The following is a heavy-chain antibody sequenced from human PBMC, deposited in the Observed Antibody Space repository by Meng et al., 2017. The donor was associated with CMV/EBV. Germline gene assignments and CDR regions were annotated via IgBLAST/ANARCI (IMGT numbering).Heavy chain of an antibody. D-gene: IGHD4-17*01. Sequence: GESLKISCAASGFTFSGSAMHWVRQASGKGLEWVAFIRYDGSNKYYADSVKGRFTISRDNSKNTLYLQMNSLRAEDTAVYYYAKVYYGDYGLVDYWGQGTLVTVSS. CDR3: AKVYYGDYGLVDY. V-gene: IGHV3-30*02. CDR2: IRYDGSNK. J-gene: IGHJ4*02. CDR1: GFTFSGSA.